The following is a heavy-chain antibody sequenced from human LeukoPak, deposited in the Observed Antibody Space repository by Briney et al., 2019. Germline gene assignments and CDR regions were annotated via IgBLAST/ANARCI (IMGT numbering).Heavy chain of an antibody. CDR1: GHTFTDYY. J-gene: IGHJ4*02. V-gene: IGHV1-2*02. Sequence: ASVKVSCRASGHTFTDYYFHWVRQAPGQGLEWMGRINPNREDTDYAQKFQGRVSLTRDTSIGTAYMELSSLTSDDTAVYFCAVGNARSYSFSSGSPTLFHYWGQGALVTVSS. CDR2: INPNREDT. CDR3: AVGNARSYSFSSGSPTLFHY. D-gene: IGHD3-3*01.